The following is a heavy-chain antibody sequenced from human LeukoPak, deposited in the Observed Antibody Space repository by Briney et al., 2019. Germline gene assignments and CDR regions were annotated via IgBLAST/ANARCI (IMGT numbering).Heavy chain of an antibody. V-gene: IGHV4-39*01. CDR1: GGSISSSSYY. CDR2: IYYSWST. CDR3: ARLAVAGNFDDY. D-gene: IGHD6-19*01. Sequence: SETLSLTCTVSGGSISSSSYYWGWIRQPPGQGLEWIGSIYYSWSTYYNPSLKSQVTISVATSKNQFSLKLSSVTAADTAVYYCARLAVAGNFDDYWGQGTLVTVSS. J-gene: IGHJ4*02.